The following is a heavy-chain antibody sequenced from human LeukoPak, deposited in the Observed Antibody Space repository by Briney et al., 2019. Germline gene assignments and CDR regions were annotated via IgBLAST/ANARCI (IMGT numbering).Heavy chain of an antibody. Sequence: PGGSLRLSCSASGFTFSSYAMKWVRQAPGKGLEWVSAISRTSAYIYYSDSVKGRFTVSRDNAMNSVFLQMDSLRAEDTAVYCCARDEGRYCSDSNCYPGDYWGQGTLVTVSS. V-gene: IGHV3-21*01. J-gene: IGHJ4*02. CDR2: ISRTSAYI. CDR1: GFTFSSYA. D-gene: IGHD2-15*01. CDR3: ARDEGRYCSDSNCYPGDY.